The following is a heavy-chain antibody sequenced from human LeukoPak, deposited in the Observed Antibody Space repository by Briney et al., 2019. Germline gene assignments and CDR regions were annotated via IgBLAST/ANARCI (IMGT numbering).Heavy chain of an antibody. V-gene: IGHV4-59*01. CDR1: GGSISNYY. CDR3: ARDLGGDLDAFDI. J-gene: IGHJ3*02. Sequence: SETLSLTCTVYGGSISNYYWSWIRQPPGKRLEWIGYMSYRGSTTYNPSLTIRVTISVDTSKNRLFLKLTSVTAADTAMYFCARDLGGDLDAFDIWGQGTMVTVPS. CDR2: MSYRGST. D-gene: IGHD3-16*01.